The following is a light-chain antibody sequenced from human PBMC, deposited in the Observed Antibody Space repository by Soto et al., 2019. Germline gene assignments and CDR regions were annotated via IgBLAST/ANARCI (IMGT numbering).Light chain of an antibody. J-gene: IGKJ3*01. CDR3: LQHNSYPFT. CDR1: HDIRSD. Sequence: DIQMTQSPSSLSASVGDRVTITCRTSHDIRSDLGWFQQKPGKAPKRLIYAASTLQSGVPSRFSGSRSGTEFTLTISSLQPEDFATYYCLQHNSYPFTFGPGTKWISN. CDR2: AAS. V-gene: IGKV1-17*01.